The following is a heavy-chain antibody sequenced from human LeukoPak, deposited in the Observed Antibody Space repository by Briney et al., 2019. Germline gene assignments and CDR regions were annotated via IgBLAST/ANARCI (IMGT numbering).Heavy chain of an antibody. CDR1: GFTFSNYW. J-gene: IGHJ6*04. Sequence: GGSLRLSCAASGFTFSNYWMSWVRQAPGKGLEWVTNMKPDGSEKYYVDSVKGRFTISRDNAKNSLYLQMNSLRAEDTAVYYCARKAYGMDVWGKGTTVTVSS. V-gene: IGHV3-7*03. CDR2: MKPDGSEK. CDR3: ARKAYGMDV.